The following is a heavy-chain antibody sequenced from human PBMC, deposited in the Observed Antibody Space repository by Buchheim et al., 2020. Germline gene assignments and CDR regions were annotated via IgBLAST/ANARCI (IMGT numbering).Heavy chain of an antibody. CDR1: GDTFTNYY. Sequence: QVQLVQSGAEAKKPGASVTISCNSSGDTFTNYYLHWVRQAPGQGLEWVGMLDPRGGTVTYAQKFQGRVTMTRDTSTSTAYMELSSLRSEDTAVYYCARDLLIAAAGTHYFDYWGQGTL. V-gene: IGHV1-46*01. CDR3: ARDLLIAAAGTHYFDY. D-gene: IGHD6-13*01. J-gene: IGHJ4*02. CDR2: LDPRGGTV.